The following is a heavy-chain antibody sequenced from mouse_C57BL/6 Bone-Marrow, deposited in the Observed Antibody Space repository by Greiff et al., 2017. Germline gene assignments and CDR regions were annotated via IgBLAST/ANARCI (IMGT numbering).Heavy chain of an antibody. CDR3: AREGVYCESFAY. CDR1: GYTFTSYW. CDR2: IDPSDSYT. V-gene: IGHV1-69*01. D-gene: IGHD2-4*01. Sequence: QVQLQQPGAELVMPGASVKLSCKASGYTFTSYWMHWVKQRPGQGLEWIGDIDPSDSYTNYNQKFKGKSTLTVDKSSSTAYMQLSSLTSEDSAVYYCAREGVYCESFAYWGQGTLVTVSA. J-gene: IGHJ3*01.